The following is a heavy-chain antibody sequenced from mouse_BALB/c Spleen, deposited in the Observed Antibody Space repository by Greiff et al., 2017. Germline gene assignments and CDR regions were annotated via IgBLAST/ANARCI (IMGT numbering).Heavy chain of an antibody. CDR2: INPGSGGT. J-gene: IGHJ4*01. CDR1: GYAFTNYL. CDR3: AREGDDHDGSAMDY. D-gene: IGHD2-4*01. Sequence: VQLQQSGAELVRPGTSVKVSCKASGYAFTNYLIEWVKQRPGQGLEWIGVINPGSGGTNYNEKFKGKATLTADKSSSTAYMQLSSLTSDDSAVYFCAREGDDHDGSAMDYWGQGTSVTVSS. V-gene: IGHV1-54*03.